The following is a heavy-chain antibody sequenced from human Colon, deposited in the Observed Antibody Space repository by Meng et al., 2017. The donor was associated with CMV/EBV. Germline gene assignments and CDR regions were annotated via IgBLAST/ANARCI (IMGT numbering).Heavy chain of an antibody. CDR2: IHYSGSV. V-gene: IGHV4-59*11. Sequence: QVQRQESGPGLVKPSETLSLTCTVSGVSISTHYWSWIRQSPGKGLEWIGSIHYSGSVDYNPSLRNRLIMSVDTSNNQFSLKLNSVTTADTAVYYCTERGVAYWGQGILVTVSS. CDR3: TERGVAY. CDR1: GVSISTHY. D-gene: IGHD3-10*01. J-gene: IGHJ4*02.